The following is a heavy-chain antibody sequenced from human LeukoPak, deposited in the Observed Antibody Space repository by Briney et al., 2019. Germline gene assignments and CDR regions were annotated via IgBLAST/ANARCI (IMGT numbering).Heavy chain of an antibody. D-gene: IGHD3-10*01. CDR3: AKAPFRMVRGVIIDY. J-gene: IGHJ4*02. CDR2: IRYDGSNK. Sequence: GGSLRLSCAASGFTFSGYGMHWVRQAPGKGLEWVAFIRYDGSNKYYADSVKGRFTISRDNSKNTLYLQMNSLRAEDTAVYYCAKAPFRMVRGVIIDYWGQGTLVTVSS. V-gene: IGHV3-30*02. CDR1: GFTFSGYG.